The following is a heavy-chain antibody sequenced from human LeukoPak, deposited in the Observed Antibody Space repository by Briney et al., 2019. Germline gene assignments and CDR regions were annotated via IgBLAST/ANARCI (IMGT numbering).Heavy chain of an antibody. J-gene: IGHJ4*02. CDR2: ISGSGGST. Sequence: GGSLRLSCAASGFTFSSYAMSWVRQAPGKGLEWVSAISGSGGSTYYADSVKGRFTISRDNSKNTLYLQMNSLRAEDTAVYYCARDHRYCSGGSCYPTLFYWGQGTLVTVSS. CDR1: GFTFSSYA. CDR3: ARDHRYCSGGSCYPTLFY. V-gene: IGHV3-23*01. D-gene: IGHD2-15*01.